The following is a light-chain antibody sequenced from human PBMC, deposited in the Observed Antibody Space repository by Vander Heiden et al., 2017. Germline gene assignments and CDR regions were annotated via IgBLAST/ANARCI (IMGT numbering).Light chain of an antibody. CDR1: QSFLHSNGYNY. J-gene: IGKJ4*01. V-gene: IGKV2-28*01. CDR3: LQPLQSP. CDR2: LGS. Sequence: EIVMTQSPLSLPVTPGEPPSTSCRSSQSFLHSNGYNYLDWDLQKPGQSPQLLIDLGSNRGSGVRDRFSGSGSGTDFTLKISSVEAENVGVYYGLQPLQSPFGGGTKVEIK.